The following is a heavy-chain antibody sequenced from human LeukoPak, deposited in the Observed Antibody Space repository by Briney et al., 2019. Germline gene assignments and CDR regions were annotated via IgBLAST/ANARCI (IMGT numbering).Heavy chain of an antibody. V-gene: IGHV3-30*18. CDR3: AKDDVLLWFGELSLFDY. CDR1: GFTFSSYG. CDR2: ISYDGSNK. Sequence: GRSLRLSCAASGFTFSSYGMHWVRQAPGKGLEWVAVISYDGSNKYYADSVKGRFTISRDNSKNTLYLQMNSLRAEDTAVYYCAKDDVLLWFGELSLFDYWGQGTLVTVSS. J-gene: IGHJ4*02. D-gene: IGHD3-10*01.